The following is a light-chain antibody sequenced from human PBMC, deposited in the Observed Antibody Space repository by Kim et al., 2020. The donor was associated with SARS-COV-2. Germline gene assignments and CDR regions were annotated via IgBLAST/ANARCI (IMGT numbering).Light chain of an antibody. CDR3: QQRNSWPQT. V-gene: IGKV3-11*01. CDR1: QFITTS. J-gene: IGKJ1*01. Sequence: EIVLTQSPGTLSLFPGERATLSCRASQFITTSLAWYQQKPGQAPRLLIHDASNRATGIPARFRGSGSGTDFTLTISRLEPEDSGIYYCQQRNSWPQTFGQGTKVDIK. CDR2: DAS.